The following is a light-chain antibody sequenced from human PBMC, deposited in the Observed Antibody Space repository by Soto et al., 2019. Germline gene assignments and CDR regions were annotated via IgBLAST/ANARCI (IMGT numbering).Light chain of an antibody. CDR1: QSVNSN. CDR3: QQRSSWPLT. Sequence: VVTQSAATLSVSQGERVILSCRASQSVNSNLGWYQQKVGQAPRLLIYDASNRATGIPARFSGSGSGTDFTLTISSLEPEDFAVYYCQQRSSWPLTFGGGTKVDIK. V-gene: IGKV3-11*01. CDR2: DAS. J-gene: IGKJ4*01.